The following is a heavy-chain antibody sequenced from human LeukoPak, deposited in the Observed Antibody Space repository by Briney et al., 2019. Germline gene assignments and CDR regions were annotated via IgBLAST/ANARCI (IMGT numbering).Heavy chain of an antibody. J-gene: IGHJ4*02. CDR1: GYTFTGYY. Sequence: ASVKVSCKASGYTFTGYYMHWVRQAPGQGLELMGRINPNSGGTNYAQKFQGRVTMTRDTSISTAYMELSRLRSDDTAVYYCARDRYVWGSYRLDYWGQGTLVTVSS. V-gene: IGHV1-2*06. D-gene: IGHD3-16*02. CDR2: INPNSGGT. CDR3: ARDRYVWGSYRLDY.